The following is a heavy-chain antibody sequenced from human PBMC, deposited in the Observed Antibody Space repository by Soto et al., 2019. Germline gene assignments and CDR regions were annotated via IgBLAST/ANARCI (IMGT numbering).Heavy chain of an antibody. Sequence: PSETLSLTCTVSGGSISSGGYYWSWIRQHPGKGLEWIGYIYYSGSTYYNPSLKSRVTISVDTSKNQFSLKLSSVTAADTAVYYCARGRDLWSGYETTPGYYYYMDGWGKGNTVTVPS. CDR1: GGSISSGGYY. CDR3: ARGRDLWSGYETTPGYYYYMDG. J-gene: IGHJ6*03. CDR2: IYYSGST. V-gene: IGHV4-31*03. D-gene: IGHD3-3*01.